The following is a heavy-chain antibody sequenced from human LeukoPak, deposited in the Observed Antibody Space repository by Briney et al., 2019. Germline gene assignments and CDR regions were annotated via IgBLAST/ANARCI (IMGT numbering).Heavy chain of an antibody. Sequence: GGSLRLSCAASGFTFSSYAMNWVRQVPGKGLEWVAGISSGDRTFHAESVKGRFTISRDKSKDTLYLQMNSLRAEDTAVYYCAKDATASPYFHWFDNWGQGTQVIVSS. J-gene: IGHJ4*02. CDR1: GFTFSSYA. D-gene: IGHD3-9*01. CDR3: AKDATASPYFHWFDN. CDR2: ISSGDRT. V-gene: IGHV3-23*01.